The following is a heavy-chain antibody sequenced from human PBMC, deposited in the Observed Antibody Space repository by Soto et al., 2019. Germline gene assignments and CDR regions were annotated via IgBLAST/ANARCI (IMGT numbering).Heavy chain of an antibody. Sequence: EVQLLESGGGLVQPGGSLRLSCAASGFTFSSYAMSWVRQAPGKGLEWVSAISGSGGSTYYADSVKGRFTISRDNSKNTLYLQMNSLRAEDTAVYYCATPFPYSSGWYAGGKYFDYWGQGTLVTVSS. CDR3: ATPFPYSSGWYAGGKYFDY. V-gene: IGHV3-23*01. CDR2: ISGSGGST. CDR1: GFTFSSYA. D-gene: IGHD6-19*01. J-gene: IGHJ4*02.